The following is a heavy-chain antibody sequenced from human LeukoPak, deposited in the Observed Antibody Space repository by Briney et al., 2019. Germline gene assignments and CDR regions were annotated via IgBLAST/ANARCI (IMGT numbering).Heavy chain of an antibody. V-gene: IGHV3-21*04. CDR3: TRNSGWYGLS. CDR2: ITTSSSYI. J-gene: IGHJ1*01. CDR1: GFSFSTYN. D-gene: IGHD6-19*01. Sequence: GESLRLSCAASGFSFSTYNMNWVRQAPGKGLEWVSSITTSSSYIYYADSVKGRFTISRDNSNNTLFLHLNSLRGEDTAVYYCTRNSGWYGLSWGQGTLVTVSS.